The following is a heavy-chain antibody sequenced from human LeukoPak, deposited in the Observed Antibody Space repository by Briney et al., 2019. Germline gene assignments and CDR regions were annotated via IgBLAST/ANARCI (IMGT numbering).Heavy chain of an antibody. J-gene: IGHJ6*02. Sequence: GGSLRLSCAASGFTFSSYAMPWLRQAPGKGLEWVAVISYDGSNKYYADSVKGRFTISRDNSKNTLYLQMNSLRAEDTAMYYCARDPSLLYYYCYGMDVWGQGTTGTVSS. CDR1: GFTFSSYA. CDR3: ARDPSLLYYYCYGMDV. V-gene: IGHV3-30-3*01. D-gene: IGHD2-15*01. CDR2: ISYDGSNK.